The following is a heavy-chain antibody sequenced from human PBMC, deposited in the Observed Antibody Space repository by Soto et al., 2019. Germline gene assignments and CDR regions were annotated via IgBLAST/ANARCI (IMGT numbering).Heavy chain of an antibody. D-gene: IGHD6-13*01. V-gene: IGHV4-34*01. Sequence: QVQLQQWGAGLLKPSETLSLTCAVYGGSFSGYYWSWIRQPPGKGLEWIGEINHSGSTNYNPSLKSRVTISVDTSKNQFSLKLSSVTAADTAVYYCARRPQDIAAAGSNWFGPWGQGTLVTVSS. CDR2: INHSGST. CDR3: ARRPQDIAAAGSNWFGP. J-gene: IGHJ5*02. CDR1: GGSFSGYY.